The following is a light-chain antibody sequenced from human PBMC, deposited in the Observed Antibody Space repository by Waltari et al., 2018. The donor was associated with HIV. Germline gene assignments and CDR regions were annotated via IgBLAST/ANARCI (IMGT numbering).Light chain of an antibody. CDR3: QSYDNSLNGWV. J-gene: IGLJ3*02. CDR2: GNS. Sequence: QSVLTQPPSVSGAPGQRVTISCTGSSSNIGAGYDVQWYQQLPGTAPKFVIYGNSNRPSGVPDRFSGFKSGTSASLAITGLQAEDEADYYCQSYDNSLNGWVFGGGTKLTVL. V-gene: IGLV1-40*01. CDR1: SSNIGAGYD.